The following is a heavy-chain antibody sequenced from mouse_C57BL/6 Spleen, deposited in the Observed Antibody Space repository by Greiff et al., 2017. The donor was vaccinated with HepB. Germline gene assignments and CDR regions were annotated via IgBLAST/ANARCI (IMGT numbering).Heavy chain of an antibody. CDR3: ARSGDYYGEDY. J-gene: IGHJ2*01. Sequence: QVQLQQPGAELVMPGASVKLSCKASGYTFTSYWMHWVKQRPGQGLAWIGEIDPSDSYTNYNQKFKGKSTLTVDKSSSTAYMQLRSLTSEDSAVYYCARSGDYYGEDYWGQGTTLTVSS. V-gene: IGHV1-69*01. D-gene: IGHD1-2*01. CDR1: GYTFTSYW. CDR2: IDPSDSYT.